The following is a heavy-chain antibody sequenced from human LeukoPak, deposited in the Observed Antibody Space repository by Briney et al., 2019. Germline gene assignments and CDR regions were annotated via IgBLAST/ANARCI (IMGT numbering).Heavy chain of an antibody. CDR2: ISSSSSTI. CDR3: ARDDEEEWLRPPDY. J-gene: IGHJ4*02. Sequence: GGSLRLSCAASGFTFSSYNMNWVRQAPGKGPQWVSYISSSSSTIYYADSVKGRFTISRDNAKNSLYLQMNSLRDEDTAVYYCARDDEEEWLRPPDYWGQGTLVTVSS. D-gene: IGHD3-3*01. V-gene: IGHV3-48*02. CDR1: GFTFSSYN.